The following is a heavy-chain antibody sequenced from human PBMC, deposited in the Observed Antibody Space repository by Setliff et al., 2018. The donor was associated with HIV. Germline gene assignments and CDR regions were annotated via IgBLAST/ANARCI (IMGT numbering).Heavy chain of an antibody. Sequence: GGSLRLSCAASGFTFSDYYMSWIRQAPGKGLEWVSYISNSGSTIYYADSVKGRFSISRDNAKNSLYLQMNSLRAEDTAVYYCAYYSLGSFYLGYYYYHGMDVWGLGTTVTVSS. CDR1: GFTFSDYY. CDR3: AYYSLGSFYLGYYYYHGMDV. CDR2: ISNSGSTI. J-gene: IGHJ6*02. V-gene: IGHV3-11*04. D-gene: IGHD3-10*01.